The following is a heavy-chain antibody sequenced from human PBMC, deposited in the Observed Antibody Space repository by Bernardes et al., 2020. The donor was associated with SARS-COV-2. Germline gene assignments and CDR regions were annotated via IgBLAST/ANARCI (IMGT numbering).Heavy chain of an antibody. CDR2: ISSSGSTI. CDR1: GFTFSSYE. Sequence: GGSLRLSCAASGFTFSSYEMNWVRQAPGKGLEWVSYISSSGSTIYYADSVKGRFTISRDNAKNSLYLQMNSLRAEDTAVYYCAREGGTDYCSGGSCTGMDVWGQGTTVTVSS. D-gene: IGHD2-15*01. CDR3: AREGGTDYCSGGSCTGMDV. V-gene: IGHV3-48*03. J-gene: IGHJ6*02.